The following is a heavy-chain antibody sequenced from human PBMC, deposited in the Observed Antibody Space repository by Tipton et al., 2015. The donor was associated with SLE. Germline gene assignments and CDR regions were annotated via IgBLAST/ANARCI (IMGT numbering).Heavy chain of an antibody. CDR2: INPSGGST. CDR1: RYTFTSYY. CDR3: AAGGMITFGGVIAPAD. V-gene: IGHV1-46*01. Sequence: QLVQSGPEVKKPGASVKVSCKASRYTFTSYYMHWVRQAPGQGLEWMGIINPSGGSTSYAQKFQGRVTMTRDTSTSTVYMELSSLRSEDTAVYYCAAGGMITFGGVIAPADWGQGTLVTVSS. J-gene: IGHJ4*02. D-gene: IGHD3-16*02.